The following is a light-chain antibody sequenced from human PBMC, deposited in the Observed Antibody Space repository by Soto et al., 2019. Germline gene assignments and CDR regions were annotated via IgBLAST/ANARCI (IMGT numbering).Light chain of an antibody. CDR2: GAS. CDR3: QNYNSAPIT. J-gene: IGKJ5*01. Sequence: DIQMTQTPSSLSASVGDRVTITCRASQSISSYLNWYQQKPGKAPKLLIYGASKLQSGVPSRFRGGGSGTNFTLTISSLQPEDVATYYCQNYNSAPITFGQGTRLEIK. V-gene: IGKV1-27*01. CDR1: QSISSY.